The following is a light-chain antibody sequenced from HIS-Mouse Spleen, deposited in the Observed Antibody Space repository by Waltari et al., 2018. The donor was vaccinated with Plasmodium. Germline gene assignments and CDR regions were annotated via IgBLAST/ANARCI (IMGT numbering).Light chain of an antibody. V-gene: IGKV3-15*01. CDR2: GAS. J-gene: IGKJ2*01. Sequence: EIVMTQSPATLSVSPGERATLSCRASQSVSSNLAWYQQKPSQAPRLLIYGASTRATGIPARFSGSGSGTEVTLTISSMQSEDFAVYYCQQYNNWPYTFGQGTKLEIK. CDR3: QQYNNWPYT. CDR1: QSVSSN.